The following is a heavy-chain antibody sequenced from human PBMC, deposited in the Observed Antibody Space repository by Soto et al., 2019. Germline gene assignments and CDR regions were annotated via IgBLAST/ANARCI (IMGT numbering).Heavy chain of an antibody. J-gene: IGHJ4*02. D-gene: IGHD3-16*01. CDR3: ARCITVGGVTVTPFEY. Sequence: QVQLVQSGAEVKKPGASVKVSCKASGYTFTSYGISWVRQAPGQGLEWMGWISAYNGNTNYAQKLQGRVTMTTDTTTSTAYTELRSLRSDGTAVYYCARCITVGGVTVTPFEYWGQGTLVTVSS. CDR1: GYTFTSYG. CDR2: ISAYNGNT. V-gene: IGHV1-18*01.